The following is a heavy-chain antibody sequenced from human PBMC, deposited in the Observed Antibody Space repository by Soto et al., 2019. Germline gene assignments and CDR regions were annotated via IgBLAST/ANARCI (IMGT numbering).Heavy chain of an antibody. CDR1: GGSIIRGGYY. V-gene: IGHV4-31*03. D-gene: IGHD2-2*01. CDR2: IYYSGST. CDR3: ARDRCSSTSCYYYYGMDV. Sequence: SETLSLTCTVSGGSIIRGGYYWSWIRQHPGKGLEWIGYIYYSGSTYYNPSLKSRVTISVDTSKNQFSLKLSSVTAADTAVYYCARDRCSSTSCYYYYGMDVWGQGTTVTVS. J-gene: IGHJ6*02.